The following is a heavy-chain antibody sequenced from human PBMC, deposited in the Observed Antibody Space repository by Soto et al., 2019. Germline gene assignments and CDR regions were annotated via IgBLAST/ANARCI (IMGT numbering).Heavy chain of an antibody. Sequence: KTSETLSLTCTVSGGSISSGGYYWSWIRQHPGKGLEWIGYIYYSGSTYYNPSLKSRVTISVDTSKNQFSLKLSSVTAADTAVYYCARPSAATVGGMDVWGQGTTVTVSS. V-gene: IGHV4-31*03. J-gene: IGHJ6*02. CDR1: GGSISSGGYY. D-gene: IGHD2-15*01. CDR2: IYYSGST. CDR3: ARPSAATVGGMDV.